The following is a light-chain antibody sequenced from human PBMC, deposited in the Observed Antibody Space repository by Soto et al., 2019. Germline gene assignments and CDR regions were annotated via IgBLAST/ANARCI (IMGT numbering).Light chain of an antibody. J-gene: IGLJ1*01. Sequence: QSVLTQPPSASGTPGQRVAISCSGSSSNIGSNTVNWYQQVPGTAPKLLIYSNNQRPSGVPDRFSGSKSGTSASLAISGLQSEDEADYYCAARDDSLNGYVFGTGTKLTVL. CDR2: SNN. CDR3: AARDDSLNGYV. CDR1: SSNIGSNT. V-gene: IGLV1-44*01.